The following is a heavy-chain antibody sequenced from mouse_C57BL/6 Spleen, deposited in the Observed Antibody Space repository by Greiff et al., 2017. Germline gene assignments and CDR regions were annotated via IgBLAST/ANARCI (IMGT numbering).Heavy chain of an antibody. J-gene: IGHJ2*01. CDR2: INPSSGYT. CDR3: ARPYGSSYDYFDY. V-gene: IGHV1-7*01. D-gene: IGHD1-1*01. CDR1: GYTFTSSW. Sequence: VQLQQSGAELAKPGASVKLSCKASGYTFTSSWMHWVKQRPGQGLGWIGYINPSSGYTKYNQKFKDKATLTADKSSSTAYMQLSSLTYEDSAVYYCARPYGSSYDYFDYWGQGTTLTVSS.